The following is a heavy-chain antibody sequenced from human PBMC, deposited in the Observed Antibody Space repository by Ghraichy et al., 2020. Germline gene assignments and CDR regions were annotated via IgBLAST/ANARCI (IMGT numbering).Heavy chain of an antibody. J-gene: IGHJ3*01. CDR2: ISGGGGST. V-gene: IGHV3-23*01. Sequence: GGSLRLSCAASGFTFTTYAMSWVRQAPGKGLEWVSGISGGGGSTYYADSVKGRFTISRDNSKNTQFLQMHNLRADDTAVYYCAKQSGSGTYYGTDAFDFWGQGTIVTVSS. D-gene: IGHD1-26*01. CDR1: GFTFTTYA. CDR3: AKQSGSGTYYGTDAFDF.